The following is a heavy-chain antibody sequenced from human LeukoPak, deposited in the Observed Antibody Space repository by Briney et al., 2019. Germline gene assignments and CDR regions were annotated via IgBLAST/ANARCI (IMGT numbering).Heavy chain of an antibody. CDR2: INPNSGGT. J-gene: IGHJ3*02. D-gene: IGHD3-10*01. CDR1: GYTFHGYY. Sequence: ASVNVSCKASGYTFHGYYMHWVRQAPAQGLEWMGWINPNSGGTNYAQKFLGSVTMTRDTSISTAYMELSRLRSDDTAVYYCSRPRAGFGSPYYAFDIWGQGTMVTVSS. CDR3: SRPRAGFGSPYYAFDI. V-gene: IGHV1-2*02.